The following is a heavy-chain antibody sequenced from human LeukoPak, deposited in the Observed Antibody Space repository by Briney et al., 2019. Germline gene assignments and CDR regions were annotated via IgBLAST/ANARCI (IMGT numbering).Heavy chain of an antibody. CDR2: ISSGGETT. J-gene: IGHJ4*02. D-gene: IGHD3-10*01. CDR3: ARDYYASGSPNDY. Sequence: GGSLRLSCAASGFTFNSYAMSWVRQAPGKGLEWVSAISSGGETTDYTDSVKGRFTISRDNAKNTLYLQMNSLRAEDTAVYYCARDYYASGSPNDYWGQGTLVTVSS. V-gene: IGHV3-23*01. CDR1: GFTFNSYA.